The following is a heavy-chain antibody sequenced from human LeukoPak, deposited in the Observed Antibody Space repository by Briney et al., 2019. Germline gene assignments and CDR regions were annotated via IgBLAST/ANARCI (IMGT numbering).Heavy chain of an antibody. CDR2: VQTSGST. CDR3: ASSGSWGPSDY. V-gene: IGHV4-4*09. CDR1: GVSISTYH. Sequence: KPSETLSLTCTVSGVSISTYHWSWIRQPPGKRLEWIGYVQTSGSTDYNSSLKSRVTISVDTSKNQFSLKVTSVAAADSAIYYCASSGSWGPSDYWGQGLMVTVSS. D-gene: IGHD1-26*01. J-gene: IGHJ4*02.